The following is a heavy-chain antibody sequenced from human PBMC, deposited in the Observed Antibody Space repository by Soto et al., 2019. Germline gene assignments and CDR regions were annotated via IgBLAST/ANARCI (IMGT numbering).Heavy chain of an antibody. J-gene: IGHJ3*02. Sequence: GGSLRLSCAASGFTFSSYGMHWVRQAPGKGLEWVAVISYDGSNKYYADSVKGRFTISRDNSKNTLYLQMNSLRAEDTAVYYCAKDPGWELLLWAFDIWGQGTMVTVSS. CDR1: GFTFSSYG. V-gene: IGHV3-30*18. CDR3: AKDPGWELLLWAFDI. CDR2: ISYDGSNK. D-gene: IGHD1-26*01.